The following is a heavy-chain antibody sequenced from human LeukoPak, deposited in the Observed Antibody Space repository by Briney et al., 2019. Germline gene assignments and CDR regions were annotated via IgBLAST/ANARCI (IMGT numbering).Heavy chain of an antibody. D-gene: IGHD3-9*01. CDR1: GFTFSACE. Sequence: GGSLRLSCAISGFTFSACELTWVRQAPGKGLEWVAVIWYDGSNKYYADSVKGRFTISRDNSKNTLYLQMNSLRAEDTAVYYCAREYYDILTGYEAPYYFDYWGQGTLVTVSS. V-gene: IGHV3-33*08. J-gene: IGHJ4*02. CDR3: AREYYDILTGYEAPYYFDY. CDR2: IWYDGSNK.